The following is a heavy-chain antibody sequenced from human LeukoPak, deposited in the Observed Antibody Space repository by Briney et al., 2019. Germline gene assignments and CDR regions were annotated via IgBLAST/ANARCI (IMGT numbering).Heavy chain of an antibody. CDR3: AKSNGYGLVDI. J-gene: IGHJ3*02. CDR1: GGSISSYY. CDR2: IYYSGST. V-gene: IGHV4-59*12. Sequence: SETLSLTCTVSGGSISSYYWSWIRQPPGKGLEWIGYIYYSGSTNYNPSLKSRVTISLDTSRNQFSLKPNSVTAADTAVYYCAKSNGYGLVDIWGQGTMATVSS. D-gene: IGHD3-10*01.